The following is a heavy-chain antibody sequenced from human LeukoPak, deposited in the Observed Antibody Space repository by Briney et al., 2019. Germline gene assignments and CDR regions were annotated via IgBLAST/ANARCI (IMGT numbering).Heavy chain of an antibody. Sequence: QPGRSLRLSCAASGFTFSSYGMHWVRQAPGKGLEWVAVISYDGSNKYYADSVKGRFTISRDNSKNTLYLQMNSLRAEDTAVYYCAKDIVVVVAATLSSYYYGMDVWGQGTTVTVSS. D-gene: IGHD2-15*01. J-gene: IGHJ6*02. CDR1: GFTFSSYG. CDR3: AKDIVVVVAATLSSYYYGMDV. CDR2: ISYDGSNK. V-gene: IGHV3-30*18.